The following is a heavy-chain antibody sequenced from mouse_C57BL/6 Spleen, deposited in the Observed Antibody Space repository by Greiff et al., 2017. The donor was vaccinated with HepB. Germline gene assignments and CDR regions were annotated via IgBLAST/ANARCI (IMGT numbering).Heavy chain of an antibody. J-gene: IGHJ2*01. CDR3: ARITTVVNYFDY. V-gene: IGHV1-18*01. Sequence: EVQRVESGPELVKPGASVKIPCKASGYTFTDYNMDWVKQSHGKSLEWIGDINPNNGGTIYNQKFKGKATLTVDKSSSTAYMELRSLTSEDTAVYYCARITTVVNYFDYWGQGTTLTVSS. CDR1: GYTFTDYN. CDR2: INPNNGGT. D-gene: IGHD1-1*01.